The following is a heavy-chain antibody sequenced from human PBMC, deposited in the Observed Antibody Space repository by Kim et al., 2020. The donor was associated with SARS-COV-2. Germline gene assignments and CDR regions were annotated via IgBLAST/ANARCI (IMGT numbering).Heavy chain of an antibody. CDR1: GYTFTSYG. CDR3: ARDHIVVVPAAMTGDY. V-gene: IGHV1-18*01. CDR2: ISAYNGNT. J-gene: IGHJ4*02. Sequence: ASVKVSCKASGYTFTSYGISWVRQAPGQGLEWMGWISAYNGNTNYAQKLQGRVTMTTDTSTSTAYMELRSLRSDDTAVYYFARDHIVVVPAAMTGDYWGQGTLVTVSS. D-gene: IGHD2-2*01.